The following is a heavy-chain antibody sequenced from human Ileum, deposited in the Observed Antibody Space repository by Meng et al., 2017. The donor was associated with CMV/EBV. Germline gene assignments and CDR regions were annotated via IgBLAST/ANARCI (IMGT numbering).Heavy chain of an antibody. CDR1: GDSLTTGNSY. Sequence: QVQLQESGPGLVKPSETLSLILSVSGDSLTTGNSYWSWIRQAPGKDMEWIGYIYNSGKTDCNPSLKSRVTISIDTSKNQFSLKLTSVTAADTAVYYCARGRVAQDYWGQGTLVTVSS. CDR3: ARGRVAQDY. CDR2: IYNSGKT. V-gene: IGHV4-30-4*01. J-gene: IGHJ4*02.